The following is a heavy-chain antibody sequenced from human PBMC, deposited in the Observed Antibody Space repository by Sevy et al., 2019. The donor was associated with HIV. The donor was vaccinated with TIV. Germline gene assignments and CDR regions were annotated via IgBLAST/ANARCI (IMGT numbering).Heavy chain of an antibody. V-gene: IGHV4-34*01. CDR3: ARGGFGALRPFDH. Sequence: SETLSLTCAVYGGSFSGYYWSWIRQPPGKGLEWIGEINHSGSTNYNPSLKSRVTISVDTSKNQFYLKLSSVTAADTAVYYCARGGFGALRPFDHWGQGTLVTVSS. J-gene: IGHJ4*02. CDR2: INHSGST. D-gene: IGHD3-10*01. CDR1: GGSFSGYY.